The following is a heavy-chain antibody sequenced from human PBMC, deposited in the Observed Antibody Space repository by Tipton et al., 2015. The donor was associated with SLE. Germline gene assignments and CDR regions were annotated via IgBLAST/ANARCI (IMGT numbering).Heavy chain of an antibody. J-gene: IGHJ5*02. CDR2: IYTSGST. V-gene: IGHV4-61*02. D-gene: IGHD2-21*01. Sequence: TLSLTCTVSGGSISSGSYYWSWIRPPAGKGLEWIGRIYTSGSTNYNPSLKSRVSISVDTSKTQFSLNLRSVTAEDTAVDFCARILTRRQLWWAWFDPWGHGTLVTVSS. CDR1: GGSISSGSYY. CDR3: ARILTRRQLWWAWFDP.